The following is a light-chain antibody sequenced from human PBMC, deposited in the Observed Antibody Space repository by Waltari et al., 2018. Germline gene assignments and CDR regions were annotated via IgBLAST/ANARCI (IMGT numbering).Light chain of an antibody. CDR1: ILAKKY. V-gene: IGLV3-27*01. CDR3: FAAADNYQGV. J-gene: IGLJ3*02. CDR2: KDS. Sequence: SYELTQPSSVSVSPGQTARITCSGDILAKKYARWFQQKPGQAPVLVIFKDSERPSGIPARLSGSSSGTTVTLTISGARAEDEADYYCFAAADNYQGVFGGGTKLTVL.